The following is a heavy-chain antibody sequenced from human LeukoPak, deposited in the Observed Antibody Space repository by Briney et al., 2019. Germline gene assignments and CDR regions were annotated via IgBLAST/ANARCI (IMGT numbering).Heavy chain of an antibody. V-gene: IGHV7-4-1*02. CDR1: GYTFTGYY. Sequence: HGASVKVSCKASGYTFTGYYMHWVRQAPGQGLEWMGWINTNTGNPTYAQGFTGRFVFSLDTSVSTAYLQISSLKAEDTAVYYCARDGNWNDDANWFDPWGQGTLVTVSS. CDR3: ARDGNWNDDANWFDP. D-gene: IGHD1-1*01. CDR2: INTNTGNP. J-gene: IGHJ5*02.